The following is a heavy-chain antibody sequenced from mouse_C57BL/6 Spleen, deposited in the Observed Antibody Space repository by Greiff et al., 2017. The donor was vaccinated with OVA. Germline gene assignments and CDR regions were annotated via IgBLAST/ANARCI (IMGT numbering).Heavy chain of an antibody. J-gene: IGHJ4*01. Sequence: QVQLQQPGAELVKPGASVKMSCKASGYTFTSYWITWVKQRPGQGLEWIGDIYPGSGSTNYNEKFKSKATLTVDTSSSTAYMQLSSLTSEDSAVYYCARRATMVTTGRDYYAMDYGGQGTSVTVSS. D-gene: IGHD2-2*01. CDR2: IYPGSGST. CDR1: GYTFTSYW. CDR3: ARRATMVTTGRDYYAMDY. V-gene: IGHV1-55*01.